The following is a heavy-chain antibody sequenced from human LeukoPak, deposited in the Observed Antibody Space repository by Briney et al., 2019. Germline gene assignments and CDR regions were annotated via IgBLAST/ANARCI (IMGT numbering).Heavy chain of an antibody. V-gene: IGHV3-23*01. D-gene: IGHD3-10*01. CDR1: GFTFSSYD. Sequence: GGSLRLSCAASGFTFSSYDMHWVRQATGKGLEWVSAISGSGGSTYYADSVKGRFTISRDNSKNTLYLQMNSLRAEDTAVYYCAKDQGPGILWFGQRDYWGQGTLVTVSS. CDR2: ISGSGGST. J-gene: IGHJ4*02. CDR3: AKDQGPGILWFGQRDY.